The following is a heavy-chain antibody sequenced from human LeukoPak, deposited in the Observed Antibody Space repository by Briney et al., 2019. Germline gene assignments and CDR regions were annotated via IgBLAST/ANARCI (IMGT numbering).Heavy chain of an antibody. Sequence: SETLSLTCTVSGGSISSYYWSWIRQPPGKGLEWIGYIYYSGSTNYNPSLKSRVTISVDTSKNQFPLKLSSVTAADTAVYYCARVAYYYDSSGYYDVYYFDYWGQGTLVTVSS. D-gene: IGHD3-22*01. CDR3: ARVAYYYDSSGYYDVYYFDY. V-gene: IGHV4-59*01. J-gene: IGHJ4*02. CDR1: GGSISSYY. CDR2: IYYSGST.